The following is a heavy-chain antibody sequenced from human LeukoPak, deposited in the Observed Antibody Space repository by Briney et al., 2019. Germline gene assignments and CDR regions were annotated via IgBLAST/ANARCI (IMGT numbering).Heavy chain of an antibody. Sequence: SETLSLTCTVSGYSISSGYYWGWIRQPPGKGLEWTGSIDHSGSTYYNPSLKSRITISVDTSKNQFSLKLSSVTAADTAVYYCARAPYYYDKALDYWGQGTLVTVSS. J-gene: IGHJ4*02. D-gene: IGHD3-22*01. CDR1: GYSISSGYY. CDR3: ARAPYYYDKALDY. V-gene: IGHV4-38-2*02. CDR2: IDHSGST.